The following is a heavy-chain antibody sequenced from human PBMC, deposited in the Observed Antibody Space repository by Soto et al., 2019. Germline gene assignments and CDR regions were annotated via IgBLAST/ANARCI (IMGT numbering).Heavy chain of an antibody. CDR3: AKDMADAFDAFDI. Sequence: EVQLVESGGGLVQPGRSLRLSCVASGFTFDDYAMHWVRQAPGKGLEWVSGISWNSGSIGYADSVKGRFTISRDNAKNSLYLQMNSLRAEDTALYYCAKDMADAFDAFDIWGQGTMVTVSS. V-gene: IGHV3-9*01. J-gene: IGHJ3*02. CDR1: GFTFDDYA. CDR2: ISWNSGSI.